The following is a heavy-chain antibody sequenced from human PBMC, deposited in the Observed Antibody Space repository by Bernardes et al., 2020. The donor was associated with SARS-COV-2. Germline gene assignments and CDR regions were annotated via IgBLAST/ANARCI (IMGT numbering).Heavy chain of an antibody. CDR3: AKLPVNLFCGVGSCGYFTP. V-gene: IGHV1-2*02. CDR1: GYTFTASY. Sequence: ASVKVCCEASGYTFTASYLHLVRQAPGQGLEWMGWLNPRNGGANYAQKFQGRVNMTRDTSINTAYLELTRLTSDDTAIYYCAKLPVNLFCGVGSCGYFTPWGQGTLVTVSS. J-gene: IGHJ5*02. D-gene: IGHD2-15*01. CDR2: LNPRNGGA.